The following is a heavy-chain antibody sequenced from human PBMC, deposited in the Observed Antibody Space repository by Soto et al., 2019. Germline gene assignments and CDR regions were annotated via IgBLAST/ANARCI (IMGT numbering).Heavy chain of an antibody. D-gene: IGHD3-22*01. CDR3: ARGYDYDSGGYLFDY. CDR1: GGSVSSNIYY. J-gene: IGHJ4*02. V-gene: IGHV4-31*03. Sequence: SVTLSLTCSVSGGSVSSNIYYWTWIRQHPGKGPEWIGHIYYSGSTYYNPSLKSRVTISLDMSKNQFSLKLTSVSAADTAVYYCARGYDYDSGGYLFDYWGQGTLVTV. CDR2: IYYSGST.